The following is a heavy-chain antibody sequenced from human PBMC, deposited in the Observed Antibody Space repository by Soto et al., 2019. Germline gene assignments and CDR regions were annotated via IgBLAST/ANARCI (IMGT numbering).Heavy chain of an antibody. J-gene: IGHJ6*02. Sequence: GGSLRLSCVASGFDLTSSRMNWVRQAPGEGLEWVASISGSGKDTFYRHSVKGRFAISRDSAGTSLFLRMDSVKVEDTAVYHCARVHLVAGSAFYCAMDVGGPGTAVTVSS. CDR3: ARVHLVAGSAFYCAMDV. D-gene: IGHD6-6*01. CDR1: GFDLTSSR. V-gene: IGHV3-21*01. CDR2: ISGSGKDT.